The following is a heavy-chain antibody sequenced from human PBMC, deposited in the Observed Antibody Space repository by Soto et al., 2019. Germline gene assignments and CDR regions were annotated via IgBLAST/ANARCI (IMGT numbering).Heavy chain of an antibody. D-gene: IGHD7-27*01. V-gene: IGHV3-23*01. CDR3: AKGKSTGDLDWFDP. Sequence: EVQLLQSGGGLAQPGGSLRLSRAASGFTLNNYAVAWVRQAPGKGLEWVSTMIGGSHGTAYSDSVRGRFTVSRDNSKNSLFLQMNSLGVEDTAMYYCAKGKSTGDLDWFDPWGQGSLVTVSS. CDR1: GFTLNNYA. J-gene: IGHJ5*02. CDR2: MIGGSHGT.